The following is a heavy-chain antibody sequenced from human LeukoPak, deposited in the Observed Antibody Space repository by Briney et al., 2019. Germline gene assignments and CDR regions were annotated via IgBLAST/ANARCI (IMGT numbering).Heavy chain of an antibody. CDR3: ARRQGCSSTACPPDY. V-gene: IGHV5-51*01. CDR2: IYPGDSDT. CDR1: AYSFTTYS. Sequence: GESLKISCKGSAYSFTTYSIGWVRQMPGKGLEWMGIIYPGDSDTRYSPSFQGQVTMSADKSISTAYLQWSSLKASDTATYYCARRQGCSSTACPPDYWGQGTLVTVSS. J-gene: IGHJ4*02. D-gene: IGHD2-2*01.